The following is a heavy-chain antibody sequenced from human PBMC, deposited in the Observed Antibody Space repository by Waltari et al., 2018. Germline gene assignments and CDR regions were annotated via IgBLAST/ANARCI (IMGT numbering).Heavy chain of an antibody. Sequence: HPGKGLEWIGSIYYTGKTYYNASLESLLTLSVDSSQNQFSLKLTSVTAADTATYVCAREKWGVEVLSSTRVDWFDPWGQGTLVSVSS. D-gene: IGHD1-26*01. V-gene: IGHV4-31*01. J-gene: IGHJ5*02. CDR3: AREKWGVEVLSSTRVDWFDP. CDR2: IYYTGKT.